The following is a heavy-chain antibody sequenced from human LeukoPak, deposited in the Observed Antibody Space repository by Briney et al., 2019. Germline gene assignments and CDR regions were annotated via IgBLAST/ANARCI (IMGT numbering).Heavy chain of an antibody. CDR3: ARGTVAGISGFDY. J-gene: IGHJ4*02. Sequence: PSETLSLTCTVSGGSISSYYWSWIRQPPGKGLEWIGYIYYSGSTNYNLSLKSRVTISVDTSKNQFSLKLSSVTAADTAAYYCARGTVAGISGFDYWGQGTLVTVSS. CDR1: GGSISSYY. V-gene: IGHV4-59*01. CDR2: IYYSGST. D-gene: IGHD6-19*01.